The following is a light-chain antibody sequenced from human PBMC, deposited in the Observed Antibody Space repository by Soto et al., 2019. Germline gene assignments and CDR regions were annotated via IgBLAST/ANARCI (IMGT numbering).Light chain of an antibody. CDR1: QSVSSN. CDR2: GVY. V-gene: IGKV3D-15*02. CDR3: QHYGNSPYT. Sequence: EIVMTQSPTILSVSPGERATLSCRASQSVSSNLAWYQQKPGQAPRLLIYGVYTRAPGIPARFSGSGSGTEFTLTISILQSEDFAVYYCQHYGNSPYTFGQGTKLEI. J-gene: IGKJ2*01.